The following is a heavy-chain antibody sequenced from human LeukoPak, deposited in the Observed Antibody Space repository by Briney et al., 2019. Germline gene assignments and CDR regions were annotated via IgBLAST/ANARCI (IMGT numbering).Heavy chain of an antibody. Sequence: GRSLRLSCAASGFTFSSYGMHWVRQAPGKGLEWVAVISYDGSNKYYADSVKGRFTISRDNSKNTLYLQMSSLRAEDTAVYYCARVDSSSWSYYFDYWGQGTLVTVSS. J-gene: IGHJ4*02. D-gene: IGHD6-13*01. CDR3: ARVDSSSWSYYFDY. CDR1: GFTFSSYG. V-gene: IGHV3-30*03. CDR2: ISYDGSNK.